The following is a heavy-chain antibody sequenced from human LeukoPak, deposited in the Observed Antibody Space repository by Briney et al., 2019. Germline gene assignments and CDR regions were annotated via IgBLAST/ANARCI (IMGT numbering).Heavy chain of an antibody. CDR3: AVSRLGGFDY. Sequence: PGGSLRLSCAASGFTFSSYAMSWVRQAPGKGLEWVSYISSSGSTIYYADSVKGRFTISRDNAKNSLYLQMNSLRAEDTAVYYCAVSRLGGFDYWGQGTLVTVSS. CDR2: ISSSGSTI. V-gene: IGHV3-48*04. D-gene: IGHD6-19*01. CDR1: GFTFSSYA. J-gene: IGHJ4*02.